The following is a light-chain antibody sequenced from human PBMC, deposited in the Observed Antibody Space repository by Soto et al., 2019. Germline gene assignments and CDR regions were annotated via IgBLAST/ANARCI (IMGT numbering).Light chain of an antibody. Sequence: DIQMTQSPSTLSASVGDRVTITCRASQSISSWLAWYQQKPGKAPKLLIYDASSLESGVPSRFSGSGSGTEFTLTINGLQPDDFATYYCQQYNSYSFTFGPGTKVDIK. J-gene: IGKJ3*01. CDR2: DAS. V-gene: IGKV1-5*01. CDR1: QSISSW. CDR3: QQYNSYSFT.